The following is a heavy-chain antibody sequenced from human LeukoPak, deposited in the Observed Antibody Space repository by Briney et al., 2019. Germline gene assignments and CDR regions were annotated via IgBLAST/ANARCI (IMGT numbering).Heavy chain of an antibody. J-gene: IGHJ4*02. CDR2: ISGSGGST. CDR1: GFTFSSYA. Sequence: GGSLRLSCAASGFTFSSYAMSWVRQAPGKGLEWVSTISGSGGSTYYADSVKGRFTISRDNSKNTLYLQMNSLRAEDTAVYYCASETYGDYGEGYFDYWGQGTLVTVSS. V-gene: IGHV3-23*01. CDR3: ASETYGDYGEGYFDY. D-gene: IGHD4-17*01.